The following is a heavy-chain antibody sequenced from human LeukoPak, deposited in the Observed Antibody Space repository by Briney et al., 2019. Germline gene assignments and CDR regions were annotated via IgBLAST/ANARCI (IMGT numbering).Heavy chain of an antibody. V-gene: IGHV1-18*01. CDR2: ISAYNGNT. CDR1: GYTFTSYG. D-gene: IGHD1-1*01. CDR3: ARDLESYYYYYMDV. Sequence: ASVKFSCKASGYTFTSYGISWVRQAPGQGLEWMGWISAYNGNTNYAQKLQGRVTMTTDTSTSTAYMELRSLRSDDTAVYYCARDLESYYYYYMDVWGKGTTVTVSS. J-gene: IGHJ6*03.